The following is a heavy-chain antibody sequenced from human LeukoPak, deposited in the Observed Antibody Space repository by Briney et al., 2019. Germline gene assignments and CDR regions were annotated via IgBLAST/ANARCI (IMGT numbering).Heavy chain of an antibody. J-gene: IGHJ4*02. V-gene: IGHV3-7*03. CDR2: INQNGGVK. Sequence: GGSLRLSCAASGFTFSSYWMSWVRQAPGKGLEWVATINQNGGVKYYVDSVKGRFTISRDNAKTSLFLQMNSLRIDDTAMYYCTRTVNSASDFWGQGTLVTVSS. D-gene: IGHD4-23*01. CDR3: TRTVNSASDF. CDR1: GFTFSSYW.